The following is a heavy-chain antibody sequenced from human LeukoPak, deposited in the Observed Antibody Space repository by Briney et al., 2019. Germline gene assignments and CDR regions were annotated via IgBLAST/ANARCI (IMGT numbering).Heavy chain of an antibody. Sequence: SETLSLTCAVSGYSISSCYYWGWIRQPPGKGLEWIGSIYHSGSTYYNPSLKSRVTISVDTYKNQFSLKLSSVTAADTAVYYCARRSGWNYYYYYYYMDVWGKGTTVTVSS. J-gene: IGHJ6*03. CDR2: IYHSGST. D-gene: IGHD6-19*01. CDR1: GYSISSCYY. V-gene: IGHV4-38-2*01. CDR3: ARRSGWNYYYYYYYMDV.